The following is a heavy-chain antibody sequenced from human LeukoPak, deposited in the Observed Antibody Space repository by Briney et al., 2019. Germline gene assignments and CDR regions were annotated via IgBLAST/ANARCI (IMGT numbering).Heavy chain of an antibody. V-gene: IGHV1-18*04. Sequence: ASVKVSCKASGYIFTSYGISWVRQAPGQGLEWMGWTSAYNGNTNSAQQFQGRLSMTTDTSTTTAYMELRSLGSDDTAVYFCARDERRLAAGSEHYFDYWGQGTLVTVSS. CDR1: GYIFTSYG. CDR3: ARDERRLAAGSEHYFDY. J-gene: IGHJ4*02. D-gene: IGHD6-13*01. CDR2: TSAYNGNT.